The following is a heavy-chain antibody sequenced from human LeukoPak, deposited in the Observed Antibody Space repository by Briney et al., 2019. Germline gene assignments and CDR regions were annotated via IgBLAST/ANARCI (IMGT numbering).Heavy chain of an antibody. Sequence: PGGSLRLSCAASGFIFSSFGMHWVRQAPGKGLEWVAVIWYDGSNKYYADSVKGRFTISRDNSKNTLYLQMNSLRAEDTAVYYCARASPLYGSGSYLLDYWGQGTLVTVSS. D-gene: IGHD3-10*01. J-gene: IGHJ4*02. CDR3: ARASPLYGSGSYLLDY. CDR2: IWYDGSNK. CDR1: GFIFSSFG. V-gene: IGHV3-33*01.